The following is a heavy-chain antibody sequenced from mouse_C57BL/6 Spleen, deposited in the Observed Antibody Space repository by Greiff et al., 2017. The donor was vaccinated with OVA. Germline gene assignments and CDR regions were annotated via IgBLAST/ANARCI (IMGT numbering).Heavy chain of an antibody. V-gene: IGHV3-6*01. CDR3: ASYYDYGYAMGY. J-gene: IGHJ4*01. Sequence: VQLQQSGPGLVKPSQSLSLTCSVTGYSITSGYYWNWIRQFPGNKLEWMGYISYDGSNNYNPSLKNRISITRDTSKNQFFLKLNSVTTEDTATYYCASYYDYGYAMGYWGQGTSVTVSS. D-gene: IGHD2-4*01. CDR2: ISYDGSN. CDR1: GYSITSGYY.